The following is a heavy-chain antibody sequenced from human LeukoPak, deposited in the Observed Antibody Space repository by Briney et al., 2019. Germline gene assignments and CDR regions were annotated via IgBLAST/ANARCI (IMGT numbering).Heavy chain of an antibody. J-gene: IGHJ1*01. CDR3: ARALSEIGGYYPEYFRY. CDR2: IKSDGST. CDR1: GFTFISYW. D-gene: IGHD3-22*01. V-gene: IGHV3-74*01. Sequence: QPGGSLRLSCAASGFTFISYWMHWVRQAPGKGVVWASRIKSDGSTNYADSVKGRFTISRDNAKNIVSLQMNSLRAEDTGVYYCARALSEIGGYYPEYFRYWGQGTLVTVSS.